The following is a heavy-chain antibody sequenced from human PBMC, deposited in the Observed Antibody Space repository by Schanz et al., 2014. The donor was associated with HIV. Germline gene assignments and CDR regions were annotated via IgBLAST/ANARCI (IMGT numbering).Heavy chain of an antibody. V-gene: IGHV1-69*01. J-gene: IGHJ6*02. D-gene: IGHD2-2*02. CDR2: IIPIFGTA. CDR3: ARDHRLYTNSPRVYTMDV. Sequence: QVQLVQSGAELKKPGSSVKVSCKASGGTFSKYAISWVRQAPGQGLEWVGGIIPIFGTANYAPKFQGRVTITADESTSTAFLDLSSLKSEDTAVYFCARDHRLYTNSPRVYTMDVGGQGTAVTVSS. CDR1: GGTFSKYA.